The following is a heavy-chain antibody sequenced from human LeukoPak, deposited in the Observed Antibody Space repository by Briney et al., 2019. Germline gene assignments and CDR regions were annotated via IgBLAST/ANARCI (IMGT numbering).Heavy chain of an antibody. J-gene: IGHJ4*02. CDR3: ARGSGKLRYFDTFDY. Sequence: SVKVSCKASGYTFTSYYMHWVRQAPGQGLEWMGGIIPIFGTANYAQKFQGRVTITADKSTSTAYMELSSLRSEDTAVYYCARGSGKLRYFDTFDYWGQGTLVTVSS. V-gene: IGHV1-69*06. CDR2: IIPIFGTA. CDR1: GYTFTSYY. D-gene: IGHD3-9*01.